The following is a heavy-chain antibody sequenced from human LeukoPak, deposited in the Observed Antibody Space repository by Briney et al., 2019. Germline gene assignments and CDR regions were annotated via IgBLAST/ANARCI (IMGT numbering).Heavy chain of an antibody. CDR2: TSAYNGNT. J-gene: IGHJ4*02. Sequence: GASVKVSCKASGYTFTSYGISWVRQAPGQGLEWMGWTSAYNGNTNYAQKLQGRVTMTTDTSTSTAYMELRSLRSDDTAVYYCARVSKWLVPFFPSDYWGQGTLVTVSS. V-gene: IGHV1-18*01. D-gene: IGHD6-19*01. CDR3: ARVSKWLVPFFPSDY. CDR1: GYTFTSYG.